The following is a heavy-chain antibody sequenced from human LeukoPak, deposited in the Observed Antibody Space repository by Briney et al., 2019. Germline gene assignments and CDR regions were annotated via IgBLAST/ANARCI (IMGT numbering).Heavy chain of an antibody. V-gene: IGHV5-10-1*01. CDR3: ARHLYGSGTSATFDI. Sequence: TSGESLKISCQGSGYSFSIYWISWVRQMSGKGLEWMGRIDPSDSYTDYSQSFQGHVTISADKSISTAYLQWSSLKASDTAMYYCARHLYGSGTSATFDIWGQRTMVSVSS. J-gene: IGHJ3*02. CDR2: IDPSDSYT. CDR1: GYSFSIYW. D-gene: IGHD3-10*01.